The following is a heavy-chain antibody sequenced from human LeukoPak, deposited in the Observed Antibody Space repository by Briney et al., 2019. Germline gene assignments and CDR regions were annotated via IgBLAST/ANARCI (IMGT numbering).Heavy chain of an antibody. J-gene: IGHJ4*02. Sequence: ASVKVSCKASGYTFTSYGISWVRQAPGQGLEWMGWISAGNGNTKYSQKFQGRVTITRDTSASTAYMELSSLRSEDTAVYYCALGDYYDSKDYWGQGTLVTVSS. CDR1: GYTFTSYG. CDR3: ALGDYYDSKDY. V-gene: IGHV1-18*01. CDR2: ISAGNGNT. D-gene: IGHD3-22*01.